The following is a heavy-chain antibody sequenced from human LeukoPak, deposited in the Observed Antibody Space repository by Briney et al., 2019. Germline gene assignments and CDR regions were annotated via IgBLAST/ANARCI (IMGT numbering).Heavy chain of an antibody. CDR1: GFTFDDYT. J-gene: IGHJ4*02. CDR2: ISWHGATT. CDR3: ARAPYGNYGTLVF. Sequence: GGSLRLSCAASGFTFDDYTMHWVRQVPGKGLDWVALISWHGATTYYADSVKGRFTISRDSSKNSLYLQMNSLRTEDTAFYYCARAPYGNYGTLVFWGQGTLVTVSS. D-gene: IGHD4-11*01. V-gene: IGHV3-43*01.